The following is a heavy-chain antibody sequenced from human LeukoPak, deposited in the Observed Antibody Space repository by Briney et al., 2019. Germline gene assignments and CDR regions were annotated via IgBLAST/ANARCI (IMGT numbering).Heavy chain of an antibody. J-gene: IGHJ3*02. Sequence: GGSLRLSCAASGFTFSDYYMSWIRQAPGKGLEWVSYISSSGSTIYYADSVKGRITISRDNSKNTLYLQMNSLRAEDTAVYYCAKDDFDSSGYYYDAFDIWGQGTMVTVSS. V-gene: IGHV3-11*01. CDR3: AKDDFDSSGYYYDAFDI. D-gene: IGHD3-22*01. CDR1: GFTFSDYY. CDR2: ISSSGSTI.